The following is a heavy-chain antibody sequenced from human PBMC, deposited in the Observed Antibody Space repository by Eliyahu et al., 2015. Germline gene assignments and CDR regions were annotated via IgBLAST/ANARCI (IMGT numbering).Heavy chain of an antibody. D-gene: IGHD4-17*01. J-gene: IGHJ4*02. CDR1: GFTFNEYY. CDR2: ISSRGGTI. V-gene: IGHV3-11*01. CDR3: ARGGDYGDYAKSFEY. Sequence: QVQLXXSGGGLVKPGGSLXLSXXTYGFTFNEYYMSWIRQAPGKGPEWLSYISSRGGTINYADSVKGRFTISRDNAKESVYLQMNSLRADDTAVYYCARGGDYGDYAKSFEYWGQGTLVTVSS.